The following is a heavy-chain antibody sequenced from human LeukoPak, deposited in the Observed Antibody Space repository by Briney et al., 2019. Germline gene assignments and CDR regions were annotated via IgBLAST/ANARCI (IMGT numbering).Heavy chain of an antibody. J-gene: IGHJ3*02. CDR2: IYYSGST. V-gene: IGHV4-39*01. Sequence: SLSLTCTVSGGSISSSSYYWGWIRQPPGKGLEWIGTIYYSGSTYYNPSLKSRVTISVDTSKNQFSLKLSSVTAADTAVYYCARYLPQITMLSRGAFDIWGQGTMVTVSS. CDR1: GGSISSSSYY. D-gene: IGHD3-10*02. CDR3: ARYLPQITMLSRGAFDI.